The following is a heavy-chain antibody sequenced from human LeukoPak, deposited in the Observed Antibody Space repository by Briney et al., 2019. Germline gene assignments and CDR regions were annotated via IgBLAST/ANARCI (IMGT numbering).Heavy chain of an antibody. Sequence: SETLSLTCTVSGGSISSYYWSWIRQPPGKGLEWIGEINHSGSTNYNPSLKSRVTISVDTSKNQFSLKLSSVTAADTAVYYCAGLSIAAAGYYFDYWGQGTLVTVSS. CDR1: GGSISSYY. CDR2: INHSGST. CDR3: AGLSIAAAGYYFDY. V-gene: IGHV4-34*01. D-gene: IGHD6-13*01. J-gene: IGHJ4*02.